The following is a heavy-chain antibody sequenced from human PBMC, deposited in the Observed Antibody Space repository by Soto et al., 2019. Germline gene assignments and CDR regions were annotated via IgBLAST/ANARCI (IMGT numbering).Heavy chain of an antibody. CDR3: ARIRGYSLYYYYGMDV. D-gene: IGHD5-18*01. CDR2: IYYSGST. V-gene: IGHV4-39*01. CDR1: GGSISSSSYY. J-gene: IGHJ6*02. Sequence: QLQLQESGPGLVKPSETLSLTCTVSGGSISSSSYYWGWIRQPPGKGLEWIGSIYYSGSTYYNPSLKSRVTISVDTSKNQFSLKLSSETAADTAVYYCARIRGYSLYYYYGMDVWGQGTTVTVSS.